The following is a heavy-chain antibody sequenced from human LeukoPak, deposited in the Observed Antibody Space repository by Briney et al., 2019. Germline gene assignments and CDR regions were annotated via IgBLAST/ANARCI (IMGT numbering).Heavy chain of an antibody. J-gene: IGHJ4*02. V-gene: IGHV3-11*01. CDR3: ARGGVYRWLQLSSREFDY. CDR2: ISSSGSTI. Sequence: GSLRLSCAASGFTFSDYYMSWIRQAPGKGLEWVSYISSSGSTIYYADSVKGRFTISRDNAKNSLYLQMNSLRAEATAVYYCARGGVYRWLQLSSREFDYWGQGTLVTVSS. D-gene: IGHD5-24*01. CDR1: GFTFSDYY.